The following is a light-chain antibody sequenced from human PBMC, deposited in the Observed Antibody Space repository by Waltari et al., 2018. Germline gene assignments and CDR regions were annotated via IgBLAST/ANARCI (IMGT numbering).Light chain of an antibody. Sequence: QSVVTQPPSASGTPGQRVTISCSGSSSNIGSNYVYWFQQLPGTAPKLLIYSHNQRPSGVPDRCSGSKSGTSAPLAISGLRSEDGADYYCAAWDDSLSGPVFGGGTKLTVL. CDR3: AAWDDSLSGPV. J-gene: IGLJ2*01. CDR1: SSNIGSNY. CDR2: SHN. V-gene: IGLV1-47*02.